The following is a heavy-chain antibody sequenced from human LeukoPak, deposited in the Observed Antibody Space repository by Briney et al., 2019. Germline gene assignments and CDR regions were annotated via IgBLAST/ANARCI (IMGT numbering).Heavy chain of an antibody. J-gene: IGHJ3*02. V-gene: IGHV3-15*01. CDR1: GFTFSNAW. CDR3: TKQEYYYDSSGYVYAFDI. CDR2: IKSKTDGGTT. D-gene: IGHD3-22*01. Sequence: GGSLRLSCAASGFTFSNAWMSWVRQAPGKGLEWVGRIKSKTDGGTTDYAAPVKGRFTISRDDSKNTLYLQMNSLKTEDTAVYYCTKQEYYYDSSGYVYAFDIWGQGTMVTVSS.